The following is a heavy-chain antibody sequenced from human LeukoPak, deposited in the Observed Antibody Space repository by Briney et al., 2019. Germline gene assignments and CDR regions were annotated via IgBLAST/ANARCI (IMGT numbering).Heavy chain of an antibody. CDR1: GFPFSNYW. D-gene: IGHD6-13*01. Sequence: GGCLRLSCAASGFPFSNYWMSWVRQAPGKGLEWVANIKHDGSGIYYADSVKGRFTISKDNAKNSLYLQMDSLRVEDTAVYFCARDNAVPAAGQDFWGQGTLVTVSS. CDR2: IKHDGSGI. CDR3: ARDNAVPAAGQDF. J-gene: IGHJ4*02. V-gene: IGHV3-7*01.